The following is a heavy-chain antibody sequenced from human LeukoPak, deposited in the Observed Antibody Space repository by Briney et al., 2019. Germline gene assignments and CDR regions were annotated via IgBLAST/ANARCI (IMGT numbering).Heavy chain of an antibody. J-gene: IGHJ4*02. CDR3: ARFGVVAATRRFDY. D-gene: IGHD2-15*01. V-gene: IGHV4-34*01. CDR2: INHSGST. CDR1: GGSFSGYY. Sequence: SETLSLTCAVYGGSFSGYYWSWIRQPPGKGLEWIGEINHSGSTNYNPSLKNRVTISVDTSKNQFSLELSSVTAADTAVYHCARFGVVAATRRFDYWGQGTLVTVSS.